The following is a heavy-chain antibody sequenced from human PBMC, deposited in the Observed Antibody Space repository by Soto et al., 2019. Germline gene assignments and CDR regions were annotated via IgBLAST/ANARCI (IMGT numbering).Heavy chain of an antibody. D-gene: IGHD6-13*01. Sequence: QVQLVQSGAAVKKPGASVKVSCKASGYTFTSYGISWVRQAPGQGLEWMGWISAYNGNTKYAQKFQGRVTMTTDTSTSTAYMEVRSLRSDDTAVYCCARDAAAGLNDYWGQGTLVTVSS. J-gene: IGHJ4*02. CDR1: GYTFTSYG. CDR2: ISAYNGNT. CDR3: ARDAAAGLNDY. V-gene: IGHV1-18*01.